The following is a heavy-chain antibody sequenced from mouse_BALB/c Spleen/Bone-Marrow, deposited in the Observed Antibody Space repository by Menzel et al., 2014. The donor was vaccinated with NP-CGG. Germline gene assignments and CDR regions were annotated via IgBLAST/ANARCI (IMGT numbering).Heavy chain of an antibody. V-gene: IGHV1-31*01. J-gene: IGHJ3*01. CDR1: GYSFTGYY. Sequence: EVKLMESGPELVKPGASVKISCKASGYSFTGYYMHWVKQSHAKSLEWIGRINPYNGATSYNQNFKDKASLTVDKSSSTAYMELHRLAAEDSAVYYCARWWDLAYWGQGTLVTVSA. D-gene: IGHD1-1*02. CDR2: INPYNGAT. CDR3: ARWWDLAY.